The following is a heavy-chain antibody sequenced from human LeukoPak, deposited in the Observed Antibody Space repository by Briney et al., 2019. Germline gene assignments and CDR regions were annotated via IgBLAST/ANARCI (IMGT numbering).Heavy chain of an antibody. D-gene: IGHD4-17*01. CDR1: GFTFSSYW. Sequence: GGSLRLSCAASGFTFSSYWMHWVRQAPGKGLVWVSRINSDGSSTSYADSVKGRFTISRDNAKNTLYLQLNSLRAEDTAVYYCARVAKSYGDSYFDYWGQGTLVTVSS. J-gene: IGHJ4*02. V-gene: IGHV3-74*01. CDR3: ARVAKSYGDSYFDY. CDR2: INSDGSST.